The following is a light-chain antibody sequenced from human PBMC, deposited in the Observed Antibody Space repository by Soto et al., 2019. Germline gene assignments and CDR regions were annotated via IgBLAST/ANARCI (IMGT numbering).Light chain of an antibody. CDR1: QSVSSAY. CDR2: GAS. Sequence: EIVLTQSPGTLSLSPGERATLSCRASQSVSSAYLAWYQQKPGQAPRLLISGASSRATGIPDRFRGSGSGTDFTLTISRLEPEDFAVYFCQQYGGSPPITFGQGTRLDIK. CDR3: QQYGGSPPIT. J-gene: IGKJ5*01. V-gene: IGKV3-20*01.